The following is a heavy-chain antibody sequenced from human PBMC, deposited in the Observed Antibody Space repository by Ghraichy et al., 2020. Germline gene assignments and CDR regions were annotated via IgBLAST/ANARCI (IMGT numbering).Heavy chain of an antibody. D-gene: IGHD1/OR15-1a*01. CDR2: IYYSGST. J-gene: IGHJ6*03. V-gene: IGHV4-59*01. CDR3: ARRTGTSKYYYYYMDV. CDR1: GGSISSYY. Sequence: SETLSLTCTVSGGSISSYYWSWIRQPPGKGLEWIGYIYYSGSTNYNPSLKSRVTISVDTSKNQFSLKLSSVTAADTAVYYCARRTGTSKYYYYYMDVWGKGTTVTVSS.